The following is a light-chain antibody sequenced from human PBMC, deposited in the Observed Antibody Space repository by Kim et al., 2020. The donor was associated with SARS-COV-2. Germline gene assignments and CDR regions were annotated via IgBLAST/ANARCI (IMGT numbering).Light chain of an antibody. CDR2: DVS. CDR1: GGDVGAYNY. V-gene: IGLV2-14*04. J-gene: IGLJ1*01. Sequence: GQSITTSSTGTGGDVGAYNYVSWYQQHQGKAPKLIIYDVSKRPSGVSNRFSGSKAGNTASLTISGLQAEDEADYYCSSCTSSSTYVFGTGTKVTVL. CDR3: SSCTSSSTYV.